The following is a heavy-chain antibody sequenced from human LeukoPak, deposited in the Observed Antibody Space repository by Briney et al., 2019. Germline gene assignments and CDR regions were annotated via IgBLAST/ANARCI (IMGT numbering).Heavy chain of an antibody. Sequence: SETLSLTCTVSGGSISSGGYYWSWIRQPPGKGLEWIGYIYHSGSTYYNPSLKSRVTISVDRSKNQFSLKLSSVTAADTAVYYCARAHSGSYYSPSPLFDYWGQGTLVTVSS. J-gene: IGHJ4*02. CDR3: ARAHSGSYYSPSPLFDY. CDR2: IYHSGST. V-gene: IGHV4-30-2*01. CDR1: GGSISSGGYY. D-gene: IGHD1-26*01.